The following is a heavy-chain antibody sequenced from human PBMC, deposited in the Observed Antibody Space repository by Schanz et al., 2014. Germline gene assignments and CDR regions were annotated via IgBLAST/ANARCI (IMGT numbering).Heavy chain of an antibody. CDR1: GYTFTSYS. CDR2: INPSSGGT. J-gene: IGHJ6*02. V-gene: IGHV1-2*02. CDR3: ATIGVNDYWRFGLDL. Sequence: QVHLVQSGSELKKPGASVKVSCKASGYTFTSYSMNWVRQAPGQGLEWMGWINPSSGGTNYAQKFQGRVTMTRDTSISTAYMELNRLRSDDTAVYYCATIGVNDYWRFGLDLWGQGTTVTVSS. D-gene: IGHD3-16*01.